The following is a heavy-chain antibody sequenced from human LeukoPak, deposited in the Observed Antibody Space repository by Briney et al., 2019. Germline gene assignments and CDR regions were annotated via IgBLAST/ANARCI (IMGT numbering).Heavy chain of an antibody. D-gene: IGHD3-3*01. CDR2: IYTSGRT. V-gene: IGHV4-61*02. Sequence: TSETLSLTCTVSGGSISSGSYYWSWIRQPAGKGLEGIGRIYTSGRTNYNPSLKSRVTISVDTSKNQSSLKLSSVTAADTAVYYCARANLRFLEWLLYESWFDPWGQGTLVTVSS. J-gene: IGHJ5*02. CDR3: ARANLRFLEWLLYESWFDP. CDR1: GGSISSGSYY.